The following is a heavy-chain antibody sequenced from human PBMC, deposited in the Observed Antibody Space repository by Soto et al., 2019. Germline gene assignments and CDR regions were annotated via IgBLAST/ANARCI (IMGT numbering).Heavy chain of an antibody. V-gene: IGHV1-3*01. J-gene: IGHJ4*02. CDR1: GYTFTSYS. CDR3: ARGRITMIGVVTPPDY. Sequence: ASVKVSCKASGYTFTSYSMHWVRQAPGQRLEWMGWINAGNGNTKYSQKFQGRVTITRDTSASTAYMELSSLRSEDTAVYYCARGRITMIGVVTPPDYWGQGTLVTVSS. D-gene: IGHD3-22*01. CDR2: INAGNGNT.